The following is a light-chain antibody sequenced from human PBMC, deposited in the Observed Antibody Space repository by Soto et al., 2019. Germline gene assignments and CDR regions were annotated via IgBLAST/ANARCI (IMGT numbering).Light chain of an antibody. CDR2: GAS. CDR1: QSVSSN. V-gene: IGKV3-15*01. CDR3: HQYDAGPYT. J-gene: IGKJ2*01. Sequence: IGMNQSPATLSVSPGERAPLSCRASQSVSSNVAWYQPIPGQTPRLLIYGASTRATGIPVRFSGSGSGTEFTLTISSLQSEDFAVYYCHQYDAGPYTFGQGTKVDI.